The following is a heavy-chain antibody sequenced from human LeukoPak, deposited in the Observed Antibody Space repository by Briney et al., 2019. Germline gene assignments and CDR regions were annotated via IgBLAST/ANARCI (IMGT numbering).Heavy chain of an antibody. CDR3: ATSLDSSGYWDAFDI. V-gene: IGHV4-59*01. CDR2: IYYSGST. D-gene: IGHD3-22*01. Sequence: SETLSLTCTVSGGSISSYYWSWIRRPPGKGLEWIGYIYYSGSTNYNPSLKSRVTISVDTSKNQFSLKLSSVTAADTAVYYCATSLDSSGYWDAFDIWGQGTMVTVSS. J-gene: IGHJ3*02. CDR1: GGSISSYY.